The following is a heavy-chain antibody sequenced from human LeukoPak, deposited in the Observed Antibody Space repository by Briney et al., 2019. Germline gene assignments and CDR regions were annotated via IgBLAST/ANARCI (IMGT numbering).Heavy chain of an antibody. Sequence: GGSLRLSCAASGFTFSSYAMHWVSQAPGKGLEWVAVISYDGSNKYYADSVKGRFTISRDNSKNTLYLQMNSLRAEDTAVYYCARGVVVAATPDYWGQGTLVTVSS. CDR3: ARGVVVAATPDY. D-gene: IGHD2-15*01. CDR2: ISYDGSNK. CDR1: GFTFSSYA. V-gene: IGHV3-30*04. J-gene: IGHJ4*02.